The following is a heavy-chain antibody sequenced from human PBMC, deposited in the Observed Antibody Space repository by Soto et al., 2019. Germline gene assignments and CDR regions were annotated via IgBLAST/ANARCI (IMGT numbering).Heavy chain of an antibody. V-gene: IGHV4-59*01. D-gene: IGHD2-21*01. J-gene: IGHJ4*02. Sequence: SSETLSLTCTVSGGSISSYYWSWIRQPPGKGLEWIGYIYYSGSTNYNPSLKSRVTISVDTSKNQFSLKLSSVTAADTAVYYCARDYCGGDCYDYWGQGTLVTVSS. CDR3: ARDYCGGDCYDY. CDR2: IYYSGST. CDR1: GGSISSYY.